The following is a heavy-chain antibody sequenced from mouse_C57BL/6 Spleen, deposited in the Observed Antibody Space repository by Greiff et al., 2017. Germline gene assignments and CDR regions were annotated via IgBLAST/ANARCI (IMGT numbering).Heavy chain of an antibody. D-gene: IGHD2-2*01. Sequence: VQLQESGPELVKPGASVKISCKASGYAFSSSWMNWVKQRPGKGLEWIGRIYPGDGDTNYNGKFKGKATLTADKSSSTAYMQLSSLTSEDSAVYFCARGLRREDYFDYWGQGTTLTVSS. CDR1: GYAFSSSW. J-gene: IGHJ2*01. V-gene: IGHV1-82*01. CDR3: ARGLRREDYFDY. CDR2: IYPGDGDT.